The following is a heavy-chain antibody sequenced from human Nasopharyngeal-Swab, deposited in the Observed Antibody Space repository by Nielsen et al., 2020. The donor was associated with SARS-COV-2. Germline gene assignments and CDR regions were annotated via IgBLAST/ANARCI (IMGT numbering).Heavy chain of an antibody. V-gene: IGHV3-48*02. J-gene: IGHJ4*02. CDR2: ITSSGSTI. Sequence: SLKISCAASGFTFSSYSMNWVRQAPGKGLEWVSYITSSGSTIYYADSVKGRFTISRDNAKNSLYLQMNSLSDEDTAVYYCASNSGYSYGSPLDYWGQGTLVTVSS. D-gene: IGHD5-18*01. CDR1: GFTFSSYS. CDR3: ASNSGYSYGSPLDY.